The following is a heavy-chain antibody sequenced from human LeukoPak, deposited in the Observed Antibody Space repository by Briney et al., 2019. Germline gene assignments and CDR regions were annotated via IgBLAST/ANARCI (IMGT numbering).Heavy chain of an antibody. CDR3: ARKHSSGWYFDY. Sequence: SETLSLTCTVSGGSISSYYWSWIRQPPGKGLEWIGYIYYSGSTNYNPSLKSRVTMSVDTSKNQFSLKLSSVTAADTAVYYCARKHSSGWYFDYWGQGTLVTVSS. V-gene: IGHV4-59*12. CDR1: GGSISSYY. J-gene: IGHJ4*02. CDR2: IYYSGST. D-gene: IGHD6-19*01.